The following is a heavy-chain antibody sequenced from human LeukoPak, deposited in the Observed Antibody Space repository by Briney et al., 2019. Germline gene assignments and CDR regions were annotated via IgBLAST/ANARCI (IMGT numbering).Heavy chain of an antibody. CDR2: ISWNSGSI. D-gene: IGHD3-22*01. CDR1: GFTFDDYA. J-gene: IGHJ3*02. Sequence: PGRSLRLSCAASGFTFDDYAMHWVRQAPGKGLEWVSGISWNSGSIGYADSVKGRFTISRDNSKNTLYLQMNSLRAEDTAVYYCARVLDYYDSSGSDHDAFDIWGQGTMVTVSS. CDR3: ARVLDYYDSSGSDHDAFDI. V-gene: IGHV3-9*01.